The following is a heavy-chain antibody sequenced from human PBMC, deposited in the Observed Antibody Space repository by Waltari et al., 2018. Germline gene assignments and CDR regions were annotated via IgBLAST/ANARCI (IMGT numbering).Heavy chain of an antibody. D-gene: IGHD5-12*01. CDR3: ARGRMGNSFYYYYGIDV. J-gene: IGHJ6*02. CDR1: DDSSTKYY. CDR2: ILYNGRT. Sequence: QVQLQESGPRLVKPSETLSLTCSVSDDSSTKYYWSWIRLLPGKGLEWIGNILYNGRTNFNPSLKGRVAISLDTSNNHFSLQLSSVTAADTALYYCARGRMGNSFYYYYGIDVWGQGATVTVSS. V-gene: IGHV4-59*01.